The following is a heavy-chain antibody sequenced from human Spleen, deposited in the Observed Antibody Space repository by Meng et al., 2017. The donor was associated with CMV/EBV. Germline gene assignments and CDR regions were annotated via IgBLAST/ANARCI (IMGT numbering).Heavy chain of an antibody. CDR3: ARAFEDIVLVPAAIRVPYFDY. Sequence: GGSLKISCAASGFTFSDFYMDWVRQAPGKGLEWVGRNRNKANNYTTEYAASVRGRFTISRDGSKNSLYLQMNSLKTEDTAVYYCARAFEDIVLVPAAIRVPYFDYWGQGTLVTVSS. CDR1: GFTFSDFY. CDR2: NRNKANNYTT. J-gene: IGHJ4*02. D-gene: IGHD2-2*02. V-gene: IGHV3-72*01.